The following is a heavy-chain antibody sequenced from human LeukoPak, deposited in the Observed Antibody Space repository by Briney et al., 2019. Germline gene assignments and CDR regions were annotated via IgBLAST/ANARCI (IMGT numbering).Heavy chain of an antibody. J-gene: IGHJ4*02. V-gene: IGHV1-69*04. CDR2: IIPILGIA. CDR3: ARATTRNYYDSSGYHDY. CDR1: GGTFSSYA. Sequence: GASVKVSCKASGGTFSSYAISWVRQAPGQGLEWMGRIIPILGIANYAQKFQGRVTITADKSTSTAYMELSSLRSEDTAVYYCARATTRNYYDSSGYHDYWGQGTLVTFSS. D-gene: IGHD3-22*01.